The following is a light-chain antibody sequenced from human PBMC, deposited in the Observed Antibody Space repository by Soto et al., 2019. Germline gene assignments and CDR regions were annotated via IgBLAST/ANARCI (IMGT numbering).Light chain of an antibody. V-gene: IGLV2-14*01. Sequence: QSALTQPASVSGSPGQSITISCTGTSSDVGGYNYVSWYQQHPGKAPKLMIYEVSNRPSGVSNRFSGSKSGNTASLTISGLQAEDEADYYCSSYTSSRTPMVVFAGGPQVTV. J-gene: IGLJ2*01. CDR3: SSYTSSRTPMVV. CDR2: EVS. CDR1: SSDVGGYNY.